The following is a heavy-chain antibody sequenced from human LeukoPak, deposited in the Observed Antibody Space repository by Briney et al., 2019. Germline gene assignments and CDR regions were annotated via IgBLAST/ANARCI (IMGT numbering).Heavy chain of an antibody. CDR1: GFIFSTYG. CDR3: AKDMARITMIVVVITDYYYYGMDV. V-gene: IGHV3-30*18. D-gene: IGHD3-22*01. J-gene: IGHJ6*02. Sequence: GRSLRLSCAASGFIFSTYGMHWVRQAPGKGLEWVAVISYDGGNKYYAESVKGRFTISRDNSKNTLYLQMNSLRAEDTAVYYCAKDMARITMIVVVITDYYYYGMDVWGQGTTVTVSS. CDR2: ISYDGGNK.